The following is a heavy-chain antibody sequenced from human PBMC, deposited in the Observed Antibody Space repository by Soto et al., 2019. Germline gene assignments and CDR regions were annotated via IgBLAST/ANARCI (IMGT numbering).Heavy chain of an antibody. Sequence: EVQLLESGGGLVQPGGSLRLSCAASGFTFSSYAMSWVRQAPGKGLEWVSAISGSGGSTNYADSVKGRFTISRDNSKNTLYLQMNSLRAEDTAVYYCAKGQGWFGAVDYWGQGTLVTVSS. V-gene: IGHV3-23*01. J-gene: IGHJ4*02. D-gene: IGHD3-10*01. CDR3: AKGQGWFGAVDY. CDR1: GFTFSSYA. CDR2: ISGSGGST.